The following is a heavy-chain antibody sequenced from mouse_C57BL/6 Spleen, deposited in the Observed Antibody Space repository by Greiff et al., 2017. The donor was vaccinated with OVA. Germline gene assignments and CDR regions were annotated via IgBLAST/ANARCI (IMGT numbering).Heavy chain of an antibody. J-gene: IGHJ4*01. D-gene: IGHD1-1*01. CDR2: FHPYNDDT. CDR3: ARGTYYYGSSRYYAKDG. CDR1: GYTFTTYP. V-gene: IGHV1-47*01. Sequence: QVQLQQSGAELVKPGASVKMSCKASGYTFTTYPIEWMKQNHGKSLEWIGNFHPYNDDTKYNEKFKGKATLTVEKSSSTVYLELRRLTSDDSAVYYCARGTYYYGSSRYYAKDGWGQGTSVTAAS.